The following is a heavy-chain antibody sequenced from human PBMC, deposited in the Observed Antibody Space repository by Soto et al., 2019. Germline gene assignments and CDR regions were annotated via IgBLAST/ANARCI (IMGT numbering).Heavy chain of an antibody. J-gene: IGHJ4*02. CDR3: AKGPGSSWYFDY. CDR2: ISWSSGSI. V-gene: IGHV3-9*01. D-gene: IGHD6-13*01. Sequence: EVQLVESGGGLVQPGRSLRLSCAASGFTFDDYAMHWVRQAPGKGLEWVSGISWSSGSIGYADSVKGRFTISRDNAKNSLYLQMNSLRAEDTALYYCAKGPGSSWYFDYWGQGTLVTVSS. CDR1: GFTFDDYA.